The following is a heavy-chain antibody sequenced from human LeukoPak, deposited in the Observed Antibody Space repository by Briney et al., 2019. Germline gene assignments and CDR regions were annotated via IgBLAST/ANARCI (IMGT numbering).Heavy chain of an antibody. V-gene: IGHV3-30*03. D-gene: IGHD4-17*01. Sequence: GGSLRLSCAASGFTFSRFGMHWVRQAPGKGLEWVAVISYDGSNKYYADSVEGRFTISRDNSENTLFLQMNSLRGEDTAVYYCAGYGDYGGVYWGQGTLVTVSS. CDR1: GFTFSRFG. CDR2: ISYDGSNK. J-gene: IGHJ4*02. CDR3: AGYGDYGGVY.